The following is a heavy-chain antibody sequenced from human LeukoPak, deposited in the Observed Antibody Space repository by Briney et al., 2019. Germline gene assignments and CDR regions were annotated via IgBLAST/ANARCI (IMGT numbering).Heavy chain of an antibody. J-gene: IGHJ4*02. CDR1: AFTFDAYA. CDR3: ARIAAAFDY. Sequence: SGGSLRLSCAASAFTFDAYAMHWVRQAPGKGLEWVSGISWNSGSIGYADSVKGRFTISRDNAKNSLYLQMNSLRAEDTALYYCARIAAAFDYWGQGTLVTVSS. D-gene: IGHD6-13*01. V-gene: IGHV3-9*01. CDR2: ISWNSGSI.